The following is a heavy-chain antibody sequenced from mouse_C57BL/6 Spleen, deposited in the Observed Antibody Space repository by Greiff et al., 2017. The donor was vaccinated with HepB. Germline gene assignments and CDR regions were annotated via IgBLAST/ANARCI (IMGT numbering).Heavy chain of an antibody. CDR1: GYTFTSYT. D-gene: IGHD1-1*01. J-gene: IGHJ2*01. V-gene: IGHV1-4*01. CDR2: INPSSGYT. Sequence: QVQLQQSGAELARPGASVKMSCKASGYTFTSYTMHWVKQRPGQGLEWIGYINPSSGYTKYNQKFKDKATLTADKSSSTAYMQLSSLTSEDSAVYYCAREGDYYGSSPYYFDYWGQGTTLTVSS. CDR3: AREGDYYGSSPYYFDY.